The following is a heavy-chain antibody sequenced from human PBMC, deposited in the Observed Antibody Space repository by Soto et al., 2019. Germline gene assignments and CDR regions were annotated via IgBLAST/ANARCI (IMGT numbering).Heavy chain of an antibody. V-gene: IGHV1-58*01. Sequence: GASVKGSCKASGFTFTSSAVQWVRQARGQRLEWMGWIVVGSGNTNYAQRFQERVTITRDMSTSTAYMELSSLISEDTAVYYCAADGDGYDQKVDYWGQGTLVTVSS. J-gene: IGHJ4*02. D-gene: IGHD2-21*01. CDR1: GFTFTSSA. CDR2: IVVGSGNT. CDR3: AADGDGYDQKVDY.